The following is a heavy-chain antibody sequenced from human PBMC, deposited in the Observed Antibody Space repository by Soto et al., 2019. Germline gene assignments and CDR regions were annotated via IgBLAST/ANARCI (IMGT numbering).Heavy chain of an antibody. D-gene: IGHD3-22*01. CDR2: IIPIFGTA. J-gene: IGHJ6*04. CDR1: VGTFSSYA. V-gene: IGHV1-69*13. CDR3: ASQVYYDSSGYSWSFSGTAV. Sequence: SVKVSCKASVGTFSSYAISCVRQAPGQGLEWMGGIIPIFGTANYAQKFQGRVTITADESTSTAYMELSSLRSEDTAVYYCASQVYYDSSGYSWSFSGTAVRGKGTRVPVS.